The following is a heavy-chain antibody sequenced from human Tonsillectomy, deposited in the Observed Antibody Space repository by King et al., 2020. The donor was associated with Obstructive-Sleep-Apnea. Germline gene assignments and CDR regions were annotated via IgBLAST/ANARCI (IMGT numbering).Heavy chain of an antibody. CDR3: ARSGSGSGYFYPSRPFDY. D-gene: IGHD3-22*01. Sequence: VQLVESGGGVVQPGRSLRLSCAASGFTFSSYAMHWVRQAPGKGLEWVTVISYDGSNRFYADSVKGRFTNSRDNSKNTLCLQMNSLRAEDTAVYYCARSGSGSGYFYPSRPFDYWGQGTLVTVSS. CDR1: GFTFSSYA. CDR2: ISYDGSNR. J-gene: IGHJ4*02. V-gene: IGHV3-30*04.